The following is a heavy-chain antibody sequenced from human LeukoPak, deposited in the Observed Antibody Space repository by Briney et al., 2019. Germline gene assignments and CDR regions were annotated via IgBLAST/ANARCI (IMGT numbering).Heavy chain of an antibody. CDR1: GGTFSSYT. Sequence: ASVKVSCKASGGTFSSYTISWVRQAPGQGLEWMGRIIPILGIANYAQKFQGRVTITADKSTSTAYTELSSLRSEDTAVYYCARAYGEYCGGDCYSDYYFDYWGQGTLVTVSS. J-gene: IGHJ4*02. D-gene: IGHD2-21*02. CDR3: ARAYGEYCGGDCYSDYYFDY. CDR2: IIPILGIA. V-gene: IGHV1-69*02.